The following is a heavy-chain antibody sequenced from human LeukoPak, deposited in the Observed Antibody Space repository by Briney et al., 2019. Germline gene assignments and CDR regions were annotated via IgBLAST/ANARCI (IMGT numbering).Heavy chain of an antibody. CDR3: ARARGTYSSSSAWFDP. D-gene: IGHD6-6*01. Sequence: SETLSLTCTVSGGSISSYYWSWIRQPPGKGLEWIGYIYYSGSTNYNSSLKSRVTISVDTSKNQFSLKLSSVTAADTAVYYCARARGTYSSSSAWFDPWGQGTLATVSS. V-gene: IGHV4-59*01. CDR2: IYYSGST. J-gene: IGHJ5*02. CDR1: GGSISSYY.